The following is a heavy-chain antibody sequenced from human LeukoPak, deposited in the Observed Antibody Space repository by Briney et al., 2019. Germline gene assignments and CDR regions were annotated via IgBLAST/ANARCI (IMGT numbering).Heavy chain of an antibody. CDR2: IYHSGST. V-gene: IGHV4-38-2*02. CDR3: ARISIAAAGTRWYFDL. D-gene: IGHD6-13*01. CDR1: GYSISSGYY. Sequence: SETLSLTCTVSGYSISSGYYWGWIRQPPGKGLEGIGSIYHSGSTYYNPSLKSRVTISVDTSKNQFSLKLSSVTAADTAVYYCARISIAAAGTRWYFDLWGRGTLVTVSS. J-gene: IGHJ2*01.